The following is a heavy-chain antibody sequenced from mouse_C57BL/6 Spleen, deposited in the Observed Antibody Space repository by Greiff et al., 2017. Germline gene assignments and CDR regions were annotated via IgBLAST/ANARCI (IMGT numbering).Heavy chain of an antibody. J-gene: IGHJ1*03. CDR1: GFTFSSYA. D-gene: IGHD1-1*01. Sequence: DVMLVQSGGGLVKPGGSLKLSCAASGFTFSSYAMSWVRQTPEKRLEWVATISDGGSYTYYPDNVKGRFTISRDTATNNTYLQISHLKTEDTAMYYCARVGSSYWYFDVWGTGTTVTVSS. CDR2: ISDGGSYT. CDR3: ARVGSSYWYFDV. V-gene: IGHV5-4*03.